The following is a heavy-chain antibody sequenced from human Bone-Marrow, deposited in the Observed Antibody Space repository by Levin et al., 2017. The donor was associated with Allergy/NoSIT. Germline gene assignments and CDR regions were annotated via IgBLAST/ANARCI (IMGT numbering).Heavy chain of an antibody. V-gene: IGHV3-74*01. Sequence: AGGSLRLSCAASGFTFTTYWMHWVRQVPGKGLEWVSRMNSDGSNRGYATSVKGRFTISRDNAKNTLYLQMNSLRADDTALYYCASSNYGANFDDYWGQGTLVTVSS. CDR1: GFTFTTYW. CDR2: MNSDGSNR. J-gene: IGHJ4*02. D-gene: IGHD4-23*01. CDR3: ASSNYGANFDDY.